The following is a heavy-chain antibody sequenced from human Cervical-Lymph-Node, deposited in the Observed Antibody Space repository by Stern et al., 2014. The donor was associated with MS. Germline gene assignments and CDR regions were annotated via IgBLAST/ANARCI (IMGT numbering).Heavy chain of an antibody. CDR1: GFTFTRSS. CDR2: IVVGSGDT. CDR3: AASVAVLNIVFEN. V-gene: IGHV1-58*01. J-gene: IGHJ3*02. Sequence: MQLVGSGPEVKKPGTSVKVSCKASGFTFTRSSVQWVRQARGQRLEWLGLIVVGSGDTNYSQQFHERVTITRDLSTSTVYMDLSSLRSEDTAIYYCAASVAVLNIVFENWGQGTMVTVSS. D-gene: IGHD5-12*01.